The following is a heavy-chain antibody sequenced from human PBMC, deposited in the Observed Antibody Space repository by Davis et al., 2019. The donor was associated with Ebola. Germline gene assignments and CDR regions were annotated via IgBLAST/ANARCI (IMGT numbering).Heavy chain of an antibody. Sequence: GGSLRLSCAASGFTFSSYAMHWVRQAPGKGLEWVAFIRNDGSKKYYVDSVKGRFTISRDNSKNTLYLQLNSLRAEDTAVYYCAKDWFDYWGQGTLVTVSS. V-gene: IGHV3-30*02. CDR2: IRNDGSKK. CDR3: AKDWFDY. J-gene: IGHJ4*02. CDR1: GFTFSSYA.